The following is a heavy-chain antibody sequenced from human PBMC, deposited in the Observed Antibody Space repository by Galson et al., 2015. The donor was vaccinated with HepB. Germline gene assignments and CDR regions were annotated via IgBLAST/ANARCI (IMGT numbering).Heavy chain of an antibody. V-gene: IGHV4-4*02. Sequence: ETLSLTCAVSGGPISSCDWRNWVRQTPDKGLEWIGEIYHGGNTHYNPSLVSRATISIDRSTNQFSLRLTSVTAADTAVYYCATSSPTVRQSGYDTFDFWGQGTMVTVSS. CDR1: GGPISSCDW. CDR2: IYHGGNT. D-gene: IGHD4-11*01. CDR3: ATSSPTVRQSGYDTFDF. J-gene: IGHJ3*01.